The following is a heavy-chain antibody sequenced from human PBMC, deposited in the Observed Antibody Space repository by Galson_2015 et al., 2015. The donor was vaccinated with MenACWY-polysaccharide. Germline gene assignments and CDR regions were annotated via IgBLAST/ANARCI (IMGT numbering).Heavy chain of an antibody. V-gene: IGHV1-69*13. CDR3: ASGAGRLAFDI. Sequence: SVKVSCKASGGNFSRYVFSWVRQGPGQGLEWMGSIIPLFGTSKNAQELQGRLKITADDSTPPVSMELSTLRSDDTAVYFCASGAGRLAFDIWGQGTVVTVFS. CDR2: IIPLFGTS. J-gene: IGHJ5*02. CDR1: GGNFSRYV. D-gene: IGHD3-10*01.